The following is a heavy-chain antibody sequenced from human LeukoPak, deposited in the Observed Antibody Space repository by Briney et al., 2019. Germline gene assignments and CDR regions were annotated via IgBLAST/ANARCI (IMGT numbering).Heavy chain of an antibody. CDR2: IYYSGTT. Sequence: PSETLSLACTVSGGSITSNTNYWGWIRQPPGKGLEWIGNIYYSGTTYYNPSLKSRVTISVDTSKNQFSLKLSSVTAADTAVYYCARARRIGASLGWFDPWGQGTLVTVSS. J-gene: IGHJ5*02. CDR3: ARARRIGASLGWFDP. D-gene: IGHD5-12*01. V-gene: IGHV4-39*07. CDR1: GGSITSNTNY.